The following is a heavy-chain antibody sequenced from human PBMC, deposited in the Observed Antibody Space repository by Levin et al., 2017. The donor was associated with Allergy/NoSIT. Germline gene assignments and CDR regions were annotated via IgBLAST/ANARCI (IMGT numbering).Heavy chain of an antibody. CDR1: GFTFDDYA. CDR3: AKDMTAGRSSRYYYYGMDV. V-gene: IGHV3-43D*04. J-gene: IGHJ6*02. Sequence: GGSLRLSCAASGFTFDDYAMHWVRQVPGKGLEWVSLISWDGGSTYYADSVKGRFTISRDNSKTSLYLQMNSLRTEDIALYYCAKDMTAGRSSRYYYYGMDVWGQGTTVTVSS. D-gene: IGHD2-21*02. CDR2: ISWDGGST.